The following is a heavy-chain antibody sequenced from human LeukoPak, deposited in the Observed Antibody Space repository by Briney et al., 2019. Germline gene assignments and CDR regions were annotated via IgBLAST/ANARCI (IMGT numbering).Heavy chain of an antibody. D-gene: IGHD3-3*01. CDR1: GYTFTDYY. V-gene: IGHV1-2*02. Sequence: ASVKVSCKASGYTFTDYYMHWVRQAPGQGLEWMGWITPNSGGTNYSQKFQGRVTMTRDTSITTAYMELSTLRSDETAVYYCARDQDFWSGYYRRDAFDIWGQGTMVTVSS. J-gene: IGHJ3*02. CDR2: ITPNSGGT. CDR3: ARDQDFWSGYYRRDAFDI.